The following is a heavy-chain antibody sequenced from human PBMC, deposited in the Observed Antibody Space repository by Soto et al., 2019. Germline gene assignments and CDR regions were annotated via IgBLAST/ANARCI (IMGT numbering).Heavy chain of an antibody. V-gene: IGHV4-31*11. Sequence: SLSLSCGVSGVSISRGGYYWSRIRQHPGRGLEWIGYIYYSWNTYYNPSLKSRVTISVDTSKNQFSLKLSAVTAADTAVYYCARGRVGATTDYFDYWGQGTMVTVSS. D-gene: IGHD1-26*01. J-gene: IGHJ4*02. CDR3: ARGRVGATTDYFDY. CDR1: GVSISRGGYY. CDR2: IYYSWNT.